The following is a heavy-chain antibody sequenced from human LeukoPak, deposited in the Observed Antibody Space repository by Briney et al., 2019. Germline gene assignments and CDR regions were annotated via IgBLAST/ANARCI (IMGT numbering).Heavy chain of an antibody. CDR2: INHSGST. J-gene: IGHJ4*02. V-gene: IGHV4-34*01. Sequence: SETLSLTCAVYGGSFSGYYWSWIRQPPGKGLEWIGEINHSGSTNYNPSLKSRVTISVDTSKNQFSLKLSSVTAADTAVYYCARVVRFYYDSSGYYYVPYYFDYWGQGTLVTVSS. D-gene: IGHD3-22*01. CDR1: GGSFSGYY. CDR3: ARVVRFYYDSSGYYYVPYYFDY.